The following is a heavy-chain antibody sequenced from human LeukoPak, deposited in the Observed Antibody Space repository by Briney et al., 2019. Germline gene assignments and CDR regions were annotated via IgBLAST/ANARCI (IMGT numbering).Heavy chain of an antibody. CDR1: GGPFSGYY. CDR3: ARLNWNFDY. Sequence: SETLSLTRAVYGGPFSGYYWSWIRQPPGKGLEWIGEINHSGSTNYNPSLKSRVTISVDTSKNQFSLTLSSVTAADTAVYYCARLNWNFDYWGQGTLVTVSS. D-gene: IGHD3-3*01. CDR2: INHSGST. J-gene: IGHJ4*02. V-gene: IGHV4-34*01.